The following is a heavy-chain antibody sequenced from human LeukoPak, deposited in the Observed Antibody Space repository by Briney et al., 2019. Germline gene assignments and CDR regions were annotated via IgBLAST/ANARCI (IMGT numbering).Heavy chain of an antibody. J-gene: IGHJ1*01. Sequence: PGGSLRLSCAASGFTFRDSYMSWIRQAPGKGLEWLSYINSVSNIISYADSVKGRFTISRDNAKNSLYLQMYGLRAEDTAVYYCARAGGGNMDFQHWGQGTLVTVSS. CDR3: ARAGGGNMDFQH. V-gene: IGHV3-11*04. D-gene: IGHD4-23*01. CDR2: INSVSNII. CDR1: GFTFRDSY.